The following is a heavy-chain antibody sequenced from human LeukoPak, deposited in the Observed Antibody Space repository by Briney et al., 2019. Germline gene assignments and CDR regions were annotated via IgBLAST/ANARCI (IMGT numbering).Heavy chain of an antibody. CDR2: IMPLFGTA. Sequence: GASVKVSCKASGGTFNSYAISWVRQAPGQGLEWMGGIMPLFGTANYAQEFQGRVTFTTDESASTAYMEVSSLRSEDTAVYYSASGSLGDGYGVGDYYQYMDVWGKGTTVTVSS. CDR1: GGTFNSYA. V-gene: IGHV1-69*05. J-gene: IGHJ6*03. CDR3: ASGSLGDGYGVGDYYQYMDV. D-gene: IGHD5-24*01.